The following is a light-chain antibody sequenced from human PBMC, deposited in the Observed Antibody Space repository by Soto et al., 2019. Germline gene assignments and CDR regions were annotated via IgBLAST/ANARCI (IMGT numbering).Light chain of an antibody. CDR1: QSVSSNY. J-gene: IGKJ1*01. CDR3: QQYGTSFRT. V-gene: IGKV3-20*01. CDR2: GAS. Sequence: EIVLTQSPGTLSLSPGERATLSGRASQSVSSNYLAWYQQKPGQAPRLLIYGASSRATGIPDRFSGSGSGTAFTLTISRLEPEDFAVYYCQQYGTSFRTFGQGTKVDIK.